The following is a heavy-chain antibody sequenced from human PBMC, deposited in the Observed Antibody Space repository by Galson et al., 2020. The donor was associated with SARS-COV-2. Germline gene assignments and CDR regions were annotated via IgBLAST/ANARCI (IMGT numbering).Heavy chain of an antibody. CDR1: GFTFSSYT. D-gene: IGHD3-9*01. J-gene: IGHJ6*02. CDR2: ISSSSSYI. Sequence: GESLKISCAASGFTFSSYTMNWVRQAPGKGLEWVSSISSSSSYIYYADSVKGRFTISRDNAKNSLYLQMNSLRAEDTAVYYCAKTYDILTGYYYYGMDVWGQGTTVTVS. CDR3: AKTYDILTGYYYYGMDV. V-gene: IGHV3-21*01.